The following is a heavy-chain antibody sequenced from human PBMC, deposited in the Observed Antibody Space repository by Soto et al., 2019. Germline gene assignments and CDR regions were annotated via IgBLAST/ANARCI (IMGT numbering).Heavy chain of an antibody. J-gene: IGHJ4*02. V-gene: IGHV3-21*06. CDR1: GFTFTKYS. CDR2: ISSTTNYI. Sequence: GGSLRLSCAASGFTFTKYSMNWVRQSPGKGLEWVSCISSTTNYIYYGDSMKGPFTISRDNAKNSLYLEMNSLSAEDTAVYYCARESEDLTSNFDYWGQGALVTVSS. CDR3: ARESEDLTSNFDY.